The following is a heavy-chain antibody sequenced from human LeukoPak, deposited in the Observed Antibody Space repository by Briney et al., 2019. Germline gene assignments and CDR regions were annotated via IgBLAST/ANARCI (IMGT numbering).Heavy chain of an antibody. CDR1: GGSFSGYY. V-gene: IGHV4-59*01. CDR2: IYYSGST. CDR3: ARGSGSGSYYISTPSNWFDP. J-gene: IGHJ5*02. Sequence: SETLSLTCAVYGGSFSGYYWSWIRQPPGKGLEWIGYIYYSGSTNYNPSLKSRVTISVDTSKNQFSLKLSSVTAADTAVYYCARGSGSGSYYISTPSNWFDPWGQGTLVTVSS. D-gene: IGHD3-10*01.